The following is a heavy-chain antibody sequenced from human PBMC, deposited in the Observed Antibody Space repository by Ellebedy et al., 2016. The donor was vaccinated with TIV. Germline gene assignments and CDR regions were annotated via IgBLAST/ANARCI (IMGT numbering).Heavy chain of an antibody. D-gene: IGHD2/OR15-2a*01. V-gene: IGHV3-30*07. Sequence: DSVRGRFTISRDNSRNTLFLQMNSLRGEDTAVYYCARSPKDHFYHGMDVWGQGTTVTVSS. J-gene: IGHJ6*02. CDR3: ARSPKDHFYHGMDV.